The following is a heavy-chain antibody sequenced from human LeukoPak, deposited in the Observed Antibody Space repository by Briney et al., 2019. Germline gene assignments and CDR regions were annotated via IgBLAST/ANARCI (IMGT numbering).Heavy chain of an antibody. Sequence: GGSLRLSCAASGFTFSSYGMHWVRQAPGKGLEWVAVIWYDGSNKYYADSVKGRFTISRDNSKNTLYLQMNSLRAEDTAVYYCAKDRPRLLWFGELFRTPDYWGQGTLVTVSS. J-gene: IGHJ4*02. CDR3: AKDRPRLLWFGELFRTPDY. CDR2: IWYDGSNK. D-gene: IGHD3-10*01. V-gene: IGHV3-30*02. CDR1: GFTFSSYG.